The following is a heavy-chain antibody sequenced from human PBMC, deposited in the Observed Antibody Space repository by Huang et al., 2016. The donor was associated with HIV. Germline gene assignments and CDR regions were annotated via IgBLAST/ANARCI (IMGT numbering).Heavy chain of an antibody. Sequence: QVQLVESGGGVVQPGGSLRLSCAASGFTLSSDGMHWVRQAPGKGLEWGAFIAHDGGNKYYAESVKGRFTISRDNSKNTLYLQTNSLRPEDTAVHYCARGPPYINYYSGYTFDIWGQGTMVTVSS. CDR1: GFTLSSDG. CDR2: IAHDGGNK. V-gene: IGHV3-30*02. D-gene: IGHD5-12*01. CDR3: ARGPPYINYYSGYTFDI. J-gene: IGHJ3*02.